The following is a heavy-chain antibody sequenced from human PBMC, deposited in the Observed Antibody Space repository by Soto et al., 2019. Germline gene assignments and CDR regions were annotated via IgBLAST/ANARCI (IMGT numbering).Heavy chain of an antibody. CDR1: GFTFSSYS. CDR2: ISSSSSYI. D-gene: IGHD6-19*01. V-gene: IGHV3-21*01. CDR3: ARVSRGRSSGWYGHAFDI. Sequence: GGSLRLSCAASGFTFSSYSMNWVRQAPGKGLEWVSSISSSSSYIYYADSVKGRFTISRDNSKNTLYLQMNSLRAEDTAVYYCARVSRGRSSGWYGHAFDIWGQGTMVTVSS. J-gene: IGHJ3*02.